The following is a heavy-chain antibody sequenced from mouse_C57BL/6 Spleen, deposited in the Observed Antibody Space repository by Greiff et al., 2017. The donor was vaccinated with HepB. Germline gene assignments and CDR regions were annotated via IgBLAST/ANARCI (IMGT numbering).Heavy chain of an antibody. Sequence: EVKLVESGGGLVQPGGSLKLSCAASGFTFSDYGMAWVRQAPRKGPEWVAFISNLAYSIYYADTVTGRFTISRENAKNTLYLEMSSLRSEDTAMYYCARHYGNYVFDYWGQGTTLTVSS. V-gene: IGHV5-15*01. CDR1: GFTFSDYG. CDR2: ISNLAYSI. CDR3: ARHYGNYVFDY. J-gene: IGHJ2*01. D-gene: IGHD2-1*01.